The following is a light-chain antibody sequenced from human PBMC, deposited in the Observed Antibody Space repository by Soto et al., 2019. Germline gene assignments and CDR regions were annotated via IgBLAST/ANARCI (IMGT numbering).Light chain of an antibody. V-gene: IGLV2-14*01. Sequence: LTQPASVSGSPGQSITISCTGTNSDVGDYNYVSWYQQHPGRAPKLMIYEVSNRPSGVSNRFFGSKSGNAASLTISGLQAEDEAEYYCSSYTSRSSHYVFGTGTKVTVL. CDR3: SSYTSRSSHYV. CDR1: NSDVGDYNY. J-gene: IGLJ1*01. CDR2: EVS.